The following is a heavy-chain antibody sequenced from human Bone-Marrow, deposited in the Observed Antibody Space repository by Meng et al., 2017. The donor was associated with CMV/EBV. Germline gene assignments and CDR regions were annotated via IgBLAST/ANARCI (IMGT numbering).Heavy chain of an antibody. Sequence: ASVKVSCKASGYTFTSYGISWVRQAPGQGLEWMGWISAYNGNTNYAQKLQGRVTMTTDTSTSTAYMELRSLRSDDTAVYYCARDMGNCSSTSCKTSYYYYGMDVWGQGTTVTVSS. CDR1: GYTFTSYG. J-gene: IGHJ6*02. CDR3: ARDMGNCSSTSCKTSYYYYGMDV. V-gene: IGHV1-18*01. D-gene: IGHD2-2*01. CDR2: ISAYNGNT.